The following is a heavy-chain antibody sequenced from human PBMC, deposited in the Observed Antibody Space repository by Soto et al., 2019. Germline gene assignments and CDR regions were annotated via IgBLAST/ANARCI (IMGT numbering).Heavy chain of an antibody. CDR3: ATGPITMVRGVIIKIKVYVGH. D-gene: IGHD3-10*01. Sequence: QVQLVQSGAEVKKPGASVKVSCKVSGYTLTELSMHWVRQVPGKGLEWMGGFDPEDGETIYAQKIQGRVTMTEDTSTDTAYMELSSLRSEDTAVYYCATGPITMVRGVIIKIKVYVGHWGHGTLVTVSS. CDR2: FDPEDGET. V-gene: IGHV1-24*01. J-gene: IGHJ4*01. CDR1: GYTLTELS.